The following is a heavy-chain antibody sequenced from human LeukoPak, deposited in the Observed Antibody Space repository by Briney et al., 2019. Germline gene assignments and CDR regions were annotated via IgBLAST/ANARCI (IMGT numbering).Heavy chain of an antibody. J-gene: IGHJ4*02. CDR3: AKAPVTTCRGAYCYPFDY. D-gene: IGHD2-21*01. V-gene: IGHV3-23*01. Sequence: GGSLRLSCAASGFTFSSYGMSWVRQAPGKGLEWVSAISGSGGSTYYADSVKGRFTISRDSSMNTLFLQMNRLRPEDAAVYYCAKAPVTTCRGAYCYPFDYWGQGTLVTVSS. CDR2: ISGSGGST. CDR1: GFTFSSYG.